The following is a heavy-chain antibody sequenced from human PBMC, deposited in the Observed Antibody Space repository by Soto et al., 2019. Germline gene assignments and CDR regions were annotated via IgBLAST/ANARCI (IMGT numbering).Heavy chain of an antibody. J-gene: IGHJ5*02. CDR2: IYYSGST. CDR1: GGTISSYD. D-gene: IGHD6-13*01. Sequence: SETQSLTCTVSGGTISSYDWSWIRQPPGKGLEWIGYIYYSGSTNYNPSLKSRVTISVDTSKNQFSLKLSSVTAADTAVYYCAVSSSWYTPFDPWGQGTLVTVSS. V-gene: IGHV4-59*01. CDR3: AVSSSWYTPFDP.